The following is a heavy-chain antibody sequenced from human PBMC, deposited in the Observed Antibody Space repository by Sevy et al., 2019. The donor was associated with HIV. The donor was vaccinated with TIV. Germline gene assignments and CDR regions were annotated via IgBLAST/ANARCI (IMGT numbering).Heavy chain of an antibody. CDR2: IYPSDSDT. D-gene: IGHD5-12*01. Sequence: GESLKISCKGFGNNFNSYWIGWVRQMPGKGLELMGFIYPSDSDTRNSPPFQGQVTISADKSISTAYLQWRSLKPSDTAIYYCARSGYTGYAFDYWGQGTLVTVSS. V-gene: IGHV5-51*01. CDR1: GNNFNSYW. CDR3: ARSGYTGYAFDY. J-gene: IGHJ4*02.